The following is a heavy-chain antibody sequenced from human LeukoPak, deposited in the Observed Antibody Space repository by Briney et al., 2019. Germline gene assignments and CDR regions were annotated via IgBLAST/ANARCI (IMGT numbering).Heavy chain of an antibody. Sequence: PGGSLRLSCAAPGFTFSSYWMYWVRPAPGKGLVGVSRINSDGSTKNYADSVKGRFTISRDNAKNTLYLQMNSLRAEDTAVYYCARVSGIWAFDIWGQGTMVTVSS. CDR1: GFTFSSYW. V-gene: IGHV3-74*01. D-gene: IGHD3-10*01. CDR3: ARVSGIWAFDI. J-gene: IGHJ3*02. CDR2: INSDGSTK.